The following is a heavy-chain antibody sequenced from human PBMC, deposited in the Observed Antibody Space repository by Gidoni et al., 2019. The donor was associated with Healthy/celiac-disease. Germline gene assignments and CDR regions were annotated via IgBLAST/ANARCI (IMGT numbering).Heavy chain of an antibody. V-gene: IGHV6-1*01. J-gene: IGHJ6*03. CDR2: TYYRSKWYN. Sequence: QVQLQQSGPGLVKPSQTLSLPCALSGDSGSSHSAAWNWIRQSPSRGLEWLGRTYYRSKWYNDYAVSVKSRITINPDTSKNQFSLQLNSVTPEDTAVYYCARGTSVAAARRYYYMDVWGKGTTVTVSS. D-gene: IGHD6-19*01. CDR3: ARGTSVAAARRYYYMDV. CDR1: GDSGSSHSAA.